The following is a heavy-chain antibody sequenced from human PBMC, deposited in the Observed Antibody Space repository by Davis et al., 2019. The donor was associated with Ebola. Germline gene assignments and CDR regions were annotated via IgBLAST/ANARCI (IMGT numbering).Heavy chain of an antibody. CDR2: ISGSGGST. CDR3: AKVAVLLWFGELSPTYFDY. CDR1: GFTFSSYA. D-gene: IGHD3-10*01. Sequence: GESLKISCAASGFTFSSYAMSWVRQAPGKGLEWVSAISGSGGSTYYADSVKGRFTISRDNSKNTLYLQMNSLRAEDTAVYYCAKVAVLLWFGELSPTYFDYWGQGTLVTVSS. J-gene: IGHJ4*02. V-gene: IGHV3-23*01.